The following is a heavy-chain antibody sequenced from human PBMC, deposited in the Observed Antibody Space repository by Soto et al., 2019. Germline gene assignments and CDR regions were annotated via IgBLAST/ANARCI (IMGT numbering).Heavy chain of an antibody. CDR3: TTLDFWSGLPPGY. CDR2: IKSKSDDGTT. CDR1: GFTFSNAW. J-gene: IGHJ4*02. V-gene: IGHV3-15*07. D-gene: IGHD3-3*01. Sequence: GGSLRLSCAASGFTFSNAWMNWVRQAPGKGLEWVGRIKSKSDDGTTDYAAPVKGRFTISRDDSKNTLYLQMNSLKSEDTAVYYCTTLDFWSGLPPGYWGQGTLVTVSS.